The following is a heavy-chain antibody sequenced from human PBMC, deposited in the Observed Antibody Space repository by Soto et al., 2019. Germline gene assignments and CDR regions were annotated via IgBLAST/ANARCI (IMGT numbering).Heavy chain of an antibody. J-gene: IGHJ4*02. Sequence: EVQLVESGGGLVQPGGSLRLSCVASGLTFSKYWMHWVRQAPGKGLVWVSHISSDGSSTNYADSVKGRFTISRDNAKSTLHLQMNSLRVEDTAVYYCLYDLDYWGQGTLVTVSS. V-gene: IGHV3-74*01. CDR1: GLTFSKYW. D-gene: IGHD3-22*01. CDR2: ISSDGSST. CDR3: LYDLDY.